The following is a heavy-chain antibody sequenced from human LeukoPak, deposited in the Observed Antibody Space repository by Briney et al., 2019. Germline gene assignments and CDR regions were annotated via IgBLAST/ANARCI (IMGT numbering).Heavy chain of an antibody. CDR3: ARSYSRSGYYLALFDY. CDR2: ISYDGSNK. V-gene: IGHV3-30-3*01. J-gene: IGHJ4*02. CDR1: GGSISSYY. Sequence: LSLTCTVSGGSISSYYWSWVRQAPGKGLEWVAVISYDGSNKYYADSVKGRFTISRDNSKNTLYLQMNSLRAEDTAVYYCARSYSRSGYYLALFDYWGQGTLVTVSS. D-gene: IGHD3-3*01.